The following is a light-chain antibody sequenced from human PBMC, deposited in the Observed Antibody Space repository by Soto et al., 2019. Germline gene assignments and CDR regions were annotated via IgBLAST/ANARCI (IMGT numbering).Light chain of an antibody. CDR1: QSVSSE. V-gene: IGKV3-15*01. CDR3: HQYNNWPPWT. CDR2: GAS. J-gene: IGKJ1*01. Sequence: EIVMTQSPATLSVSPGERVTLSCRASQSVSSELAWYQQKPGQAPRLLIYGASTRATGIPARFSGSGSGTEFTLTITSLQSEDFAIYYCHQYNNWPPWTFGQGTKVEIK.